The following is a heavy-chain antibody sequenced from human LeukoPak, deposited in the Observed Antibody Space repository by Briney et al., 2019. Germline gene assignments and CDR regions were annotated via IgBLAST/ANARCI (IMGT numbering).Heavy chain of an antibody. CDR1: VYTFTGHS. J-gene: IGHJ4*02. V-gene: IGHV1-2*02. D-gene: IGHD1-26*01. Sequence: ASVKVSCKASVYTFTGHSMHWVRQAPGQGLEWMGWINPNSGGTNYAQKFQGRVTMTRDTSISTAYMELSRLRSDDTAVYYCARGIVGATTVDWGQGTLVTVSS. CDR2: INPNSGGT. CDR3: ARGIVGATTVD.